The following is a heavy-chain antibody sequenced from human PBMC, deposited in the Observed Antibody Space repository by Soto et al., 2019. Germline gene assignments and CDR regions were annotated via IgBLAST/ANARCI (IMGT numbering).Heavy chain of an antibody. J-gene: IGHJ4*02. D-gene: IGHD5-18*01. CDR2: IIPMLGIA. CDR1: GGTFSSYT. Sequence: QVQLVQSGAEVKKPGSSVKVSCKASGGTFSSYTFSWVRQAPGQGLEWMGRIIPMLGIANYAQKFQGRVTINAYKSTSTDYMELSSLRSEDTAVYYCANRGYSYGFVIYWGQGTLVTVSS. CDR3: ANRGYSYGFVIY. V-gene: IGHV1-69*02.